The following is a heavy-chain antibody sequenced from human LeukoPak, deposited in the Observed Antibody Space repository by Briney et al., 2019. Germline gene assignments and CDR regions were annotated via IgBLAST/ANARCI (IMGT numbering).Heavy chain of an antibody. V-gene: IGHV1-46*01. Sequence: ASVKVSCKASGYTFTSCYMHWVRQAPGQGLEWMGIINPSGGSTSYAQKFQGRVTMTRDTSTSTVYMELSSLRSEDTAVYYCARGPITMIVGIGFDYWGQGTLVTVSS. D-gene: IGHD3-22*01. CDR2: INPSGGST. CDR3: ARGPITMIVGIGFDY. J-gene: IGHJ4*02. CDR1: GYTFTSCY.